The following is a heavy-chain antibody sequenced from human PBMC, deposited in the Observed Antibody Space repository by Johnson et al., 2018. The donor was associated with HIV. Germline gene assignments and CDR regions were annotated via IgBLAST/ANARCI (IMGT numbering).Heavy chain of an antibody. J-gene: IGHJ3*02. Sequence: VQLVESGGGVAQPGRSLRLSCAATGFTLSRYDMSWVRQAPGKGLEWVANINQYGSEEYYVDSVKGRFTISRDNAKNSMYLQMNTLNAEDTAVYYCASSTVMMTDDAFDIWGQGTVVTVSS. D-gene: IGHD4-17*01. CDR3: ASSTVMMTDDAFDI. CDR1: GFTLSRYD. V-gene: IGHV3-7*03. CDR2: INQYGSEE.